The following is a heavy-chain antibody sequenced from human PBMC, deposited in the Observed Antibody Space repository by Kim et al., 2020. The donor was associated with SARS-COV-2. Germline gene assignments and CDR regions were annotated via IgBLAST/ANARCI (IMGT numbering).Heavy chain of an antibody. J-gene: IGHJ4*02. D-gene: IGHD1-26*01. CDR3: ARLVSGSYHEIDY. Sequence: YNRPLKIRVTISVDTSKNQFSLKLSSVTAADTAVYYCARLVSGSYHEIDYWGQGTLVTVSS. V-gene: IGHV4-39*01.